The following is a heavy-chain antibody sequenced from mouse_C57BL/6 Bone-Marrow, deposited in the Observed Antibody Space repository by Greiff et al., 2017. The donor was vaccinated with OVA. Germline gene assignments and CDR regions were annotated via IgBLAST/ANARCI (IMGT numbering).Heavy chain of an antibody. CDR3: ARHRWSYWYFDV. CDR1: GFTFSDYY. Sequence: EVNVVESGGGLVQPGGSLKLSCAASGFTFSDYYMYWVRQTPEKRLEWVAYISNGGGSTYYPDTVKGRFTISRDNAKNTLYLQMSRLKSEDTAMYYCARHRWSYWYFDVWGTGTTVTVSS. J-gene: IGHJ1*03. D-gene: IGHD2-3*01. CDR2: ISNGGGST. V-gene: IGHV5-12*01.